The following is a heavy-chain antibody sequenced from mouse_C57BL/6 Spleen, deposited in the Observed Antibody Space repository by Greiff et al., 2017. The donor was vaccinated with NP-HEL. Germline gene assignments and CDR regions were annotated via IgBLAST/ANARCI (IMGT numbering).Heavy chain of an antibody. CDR3: ARQGVYRYYAMDY. D-gene: IGHD2-14*01. CDR1: GYTFTSYW. J-gene: IGHJ4*01. CDR2: IHPNSGST. V-gene: IGHV1-64*01. Sequence: QVQLKEPGAELVKPGASVKLSCKASGYTFTSYWMHWVKQRPGQGLEWIGMIHPNSGSTNYNEKFKSKATLTVDKSSSTAYMQLSSLTSEDSAVYYCARQGVYRYYAMDYWGQGTSVTVSS.